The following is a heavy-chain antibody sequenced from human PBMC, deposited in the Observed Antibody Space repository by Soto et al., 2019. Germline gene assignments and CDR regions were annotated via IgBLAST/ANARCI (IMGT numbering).Heavy chain of an antibody. CDR3: AREDPPSLN. D-gene: IGHD2-2*01. CDR2: MSAYKGNT. Sequence: QVQLVQSGAEVKKPGASVKVSCKASGYTFTSYGISWVRQAPGQGLEWMGWMSAYKGNTTYALKPQGRVPMTTDPSTSTAYLALTSLRSHVTAVYYCAREDPPSLNSGQATLVTVSS. CDR1: GYTFTSYG. V-gene: IGHV1-18*01. J-gene: IGHJ4*02.